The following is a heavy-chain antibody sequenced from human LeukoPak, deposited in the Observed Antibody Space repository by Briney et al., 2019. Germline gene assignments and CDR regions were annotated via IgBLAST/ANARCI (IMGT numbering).Heavy chain of an antibody. D-gene: IGHD1-26*01. CDR1: GYSFTSYW. V-gene: IGHV5-51*01. J-gene: IGHJ4*02. Sequence: GESLKISCQGSGYSFTSYWIVWVRQMPGKGVVWMGIIYPGDSDTRYSPSFQGQVTISADKSISTAYLQWSSLKASDTAMYYCAKPTSGSSPDYWGQGTLVTVSS. CDR2: IYPGDSDT. CDR3: AKPTSGSSPDY.